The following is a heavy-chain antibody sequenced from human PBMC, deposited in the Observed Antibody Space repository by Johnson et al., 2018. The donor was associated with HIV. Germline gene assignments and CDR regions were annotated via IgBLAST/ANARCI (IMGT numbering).Heavy chain of an antibody. J-gene: IGHJ3*02. CDR3: ATELLRTEHDAFDI. D-gene: IGHD3-10*01. CDR1: GFTFSSSW. Sequence: VQLVESGGGVVQPGRSLRVSCAASGFTFSSSWMHWVCQAPEKGLEWVADIKCDGSEKYYVYSVRGRFTISRDNSKNTLYLQMNSLGAEDTAVYYCATELLRTEHDAFDIWGQGTMVTVSS. CDR2: IKCDGSEK. V-gene: IGHV3-52*01.